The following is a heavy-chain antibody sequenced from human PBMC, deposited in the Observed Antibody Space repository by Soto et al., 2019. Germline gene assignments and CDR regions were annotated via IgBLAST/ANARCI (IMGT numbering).Heavy chain of an antibody. CDR2: ISSDGSST. J-gene: IGHJ4*02. CDR1: GFTFSGYA. D-gene: IGHD4-4*01. Sequence: QVQLVESGGGVVQPGKSLRLSCVASGFTFSGYAMHWIRQAPGKAPEWVALISSDGSSTLYADSVRGRFTISRDNSRDTLYLQLNSLRPDDTAVFSCARGAYRYFDYWGPGTLVTVSS. V-gene: IGHV3-30-3*01. CDR3: ARGAYRYFDY.